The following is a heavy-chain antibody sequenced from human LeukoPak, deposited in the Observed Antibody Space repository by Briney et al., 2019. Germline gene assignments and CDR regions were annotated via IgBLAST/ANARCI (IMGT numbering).Heavy chain of an antibody. CDR3: ARYLYSYGYDTDFDY. CDR2: MNPNSGNT. V-gene: IGHV1-8*02. J-gene: IGHJ4*02. D-gene: IGHD5-18*01. CDR1: GYTFTSYG. Sequence: ASVKVSCKASGYTFTSYGISWVRQAPGQGLEWMGWMNPNSGNTGYAQKFQGRVTMTRNTSISTAYMELSSLRSEDTAVYYCARYLYSYGYDTDFDYWGQGTLVTVSS.